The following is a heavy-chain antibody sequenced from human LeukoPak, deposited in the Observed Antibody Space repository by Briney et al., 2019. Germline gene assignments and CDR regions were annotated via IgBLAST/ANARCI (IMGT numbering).Heavy chain of an antibody. CDR3: VRTPPNWGADF. D-gene: IGHD7-27*01. V-gene: IGHV1-8*01. J-gene: IGHJ4*02. CDR1: GYTFTSYD. Sequence: GASVKVSCKASGYTFTSYDINWMRQATGQGLEWMGWMSPNSGNTGYAQKFQGGVTMTRDTSTGTAYLELSSLRSEDSAVYYCVRTPPNWGADFWGQGTLVTVSS. CDR2: MSPNSGNT.